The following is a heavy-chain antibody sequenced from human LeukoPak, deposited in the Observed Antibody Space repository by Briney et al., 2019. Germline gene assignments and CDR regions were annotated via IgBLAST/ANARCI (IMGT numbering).Heavy chain of an antibody. J-gene: IGHJ3*02. CDR1: GFTFSSYE. V-gene: IGHV3-7*01. Sequence: PGGSLRLSCAASGFTFSSYEMNWVRQAPGKGLEWVANIKQDGSEKYYVDSVKGRFTISRDNAKNSLYLQMNSLRAEDTAVYYCAREILRAFDIWGQGTMVTVSS. CDR2: IKQDGSEK. CDR3: AREILRAFDI. D-gene: IGHD5/OR15-5a*01.